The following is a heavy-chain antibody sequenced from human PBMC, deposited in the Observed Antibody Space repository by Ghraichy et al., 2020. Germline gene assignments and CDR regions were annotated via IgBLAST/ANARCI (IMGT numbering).Heavy chain of an antibody. CDR1: GFTFSSHW. Sequence: GGSLRLSCEASGFTFSSHWMSWVRQAPGKGLEWVANIKQDGSEKYYVDSVKGRFTISRDNAKLSLYLQMTTLRADDTAVYYCAREFDLWGQGTLVAVSS. J-gene: IGHJ5*02. V-gene: IGHV3-7*03. CDR2: IKQDGSEK. CDR3: AREFDL.